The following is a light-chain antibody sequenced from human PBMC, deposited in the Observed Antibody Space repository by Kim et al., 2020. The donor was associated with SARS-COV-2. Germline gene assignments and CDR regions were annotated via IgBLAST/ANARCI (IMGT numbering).Light chain of an antibody. CDR1: SSNIGSNT. CDR2: SNN. Sequence: ELTQPPSASGTPGQRVTISCSGSSSNIGSNTANWYQQLPGTAPKLLIYSNNQRPSGVPDRFSGSKSGTSASLAISGLQSEDEADYYCAAWDDIYVVFGGGTQLTVL. CDR3: AAWDDIYVV. J-gene: IGLJ2*01. V-gene: IGLV1-44*01.